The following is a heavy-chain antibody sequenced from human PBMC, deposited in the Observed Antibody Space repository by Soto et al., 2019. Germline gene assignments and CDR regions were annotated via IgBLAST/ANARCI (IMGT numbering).Heavy chain of an antibody. Sequence: QVQLVQSGAEVKKPGSSVKVSCKASGGTFSSYAISWVRQAPGQGLEWMGGIIPIFGTANYAQKLQGRVTVTADESTSTAYMELGSRRCEDTVVYYCARVAGAAAGLLYWYFDLWGRGTLVTVSS. CDR3: ARVAGAAAGLLYWYFDL. CDR1: GGTFSSYA. D-gene: IGHD6-13*01. V-gene: IGHV1-69*12. CDR2: IIPIFGTA. J-gene: IGHJ2*01.